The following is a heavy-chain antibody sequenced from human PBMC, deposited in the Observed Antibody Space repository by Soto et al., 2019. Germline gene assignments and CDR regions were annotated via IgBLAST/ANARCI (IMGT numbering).Heavy chain of an antibody. D-gene: IGHD3-10*01. CDR2: ISGSGGST. J-gene: IGHJ4*02. V-gene: IGHV3-23*01. CDR3: ANVLLWFGELTAGGFDY. Sequence: EVQLLESGGGLVQPGGSLRLSCAASGFTFSSYAMSWVRQAPGKGLEWVSAISGSGGSTYYADSVKGRFTISRDNSKNTLYLQMNSLRAEDTAVYYCANVLLWFGELTAGGFDYWGQGTLVTVSS. CDR1: GFTFSSYA.